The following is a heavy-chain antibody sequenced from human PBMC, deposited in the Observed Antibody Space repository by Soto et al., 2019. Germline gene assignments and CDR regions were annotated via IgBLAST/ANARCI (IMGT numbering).Heavy chain of an antibody. J-gene: IGHJ4*02. Sequence: QVQLVESGGGVVQPGRSLRLSCAASGFTFSSYGMHWVRQAQGKGLEWVAVISYDGSNKYYADSVKGRFTISRDNSTNTLYLQMNSLRADDTAVYYCAKDRVDTAMDYWGQGTLVTVSS. CDR2: ISYDGSNK. CDR3: AKDRVDTAMDY. V-gene: IGHV3-30*18. CDR1: GFTFSSYG. D-gene: IGHD5-18*01.